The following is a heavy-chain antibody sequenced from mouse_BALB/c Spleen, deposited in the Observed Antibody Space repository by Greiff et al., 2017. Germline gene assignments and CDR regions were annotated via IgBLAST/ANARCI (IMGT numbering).Heavy chain of an antibody. J-gene: IGHJ4*01. CDR1: GYTFTSYT. CDR3: ARRYDGYYAMDY. V-gene: IGHV1-4*01. D-gene: IGHD2-3*01. CDR2: INPSSGYT. Sequence: VKLVESGAELARPGASVKMSCKASGYTFTSYTMHWVKQRPGQGLEWIGYINPSSGYTNYNQKFKDKATLTADKSSSTAYMQLSSLTSEDSAVYYCARRYDGYYAMDYWGQGTSVTVSS.